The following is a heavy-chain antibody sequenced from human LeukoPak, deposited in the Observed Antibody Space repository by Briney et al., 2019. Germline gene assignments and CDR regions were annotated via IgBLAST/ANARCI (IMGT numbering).Heavy chain of an antibody. CDR2: ISWDGGTT. CDR3: AKDRGYYYDSSAYGSYFDY. Sequence: GGSLRLSCTASGFTFDDYNMHWVRQSPGKGLEWVTLISWDGGTTYYADSVRGRFTISRDNSKNSLYLQMNSLRTEDTALYYCAKDRGYYYDSSAYGSYFDYWGQGTLVTVSS. J-gene: IGHJ4*02. V-gene: IGHV3-43*01. CDR1: GFTFDDYN. D-gene: IGHD3-22*01.